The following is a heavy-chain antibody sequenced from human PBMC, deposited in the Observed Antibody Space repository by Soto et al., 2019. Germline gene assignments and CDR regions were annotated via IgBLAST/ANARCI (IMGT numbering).Heavy chain of an antibody. D-gene: IGHD6-6*01. CDR1: GGSISSSSYY. CDR2: IYYSGST. J-gene: IGHJ6*02. V-gene: IGHV4-39*01. Sequence: SETLSLTCTVSGGSISSSSYYWGWIRQPPGKGLEWIGSIYYSGSTYYNPSLKSRVTISVDTSKNQFSLKLSSVTAADTAVYYCARGGSSSFPAYYYYYYGMDVWGQGTTVTVSS. CDR3: ARGGSSSFPAYYYYYYGMDV.